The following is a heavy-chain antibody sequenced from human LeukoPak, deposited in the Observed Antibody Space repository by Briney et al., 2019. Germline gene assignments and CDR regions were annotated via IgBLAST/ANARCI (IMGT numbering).Heavy chain of an antibody. CDR2: IKQDGSEK. CDR1: GLTFSSYW. Sequence: PWGSLRLSCAASGLTFSSYWMSWVRQAPGKGLEWMADIKQDGSEKYYVDSVKGRFTISRDNAKNSLYLQMNSLRAEDTAVYYCARVSRPLTGTTGRVQTNFDYWGQGTLVTVSS. V-gene: IGHV3-7*01. D-gene: IGHD1-7*01. CDR3: ARVSRPLTGTTGRVQTNFDY. J-gene: IGHJ4*02.